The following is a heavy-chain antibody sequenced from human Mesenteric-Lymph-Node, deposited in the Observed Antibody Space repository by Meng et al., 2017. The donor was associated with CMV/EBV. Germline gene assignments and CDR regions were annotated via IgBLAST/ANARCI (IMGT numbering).Heavy chain of an antibody. CDR3: AHSKITMVRGVIRDSPTYFDY. J-gene: IGHJ4*02. CDR2: IYWHDDK. V-gene: IGHV2-5*01. D-gene: IGHD3-10*01. Sequence: SGPTLVKPTQTLTLTCTFSGFSLSTSGVGVGWIRQPPGKALEWRALIYWHDDKRYSPSLKSRLTITKDTSKNQVVLTMTNMDPVDTATYCCAHSKITMVRGVIRDSPTYFDYWGQGTLVTVSS. CDR1: GFSLSTSGVG.